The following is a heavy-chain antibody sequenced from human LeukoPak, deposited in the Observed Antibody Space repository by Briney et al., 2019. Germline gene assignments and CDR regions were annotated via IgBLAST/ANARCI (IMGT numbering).Heavy chain of an antibody. D-gene: IGHD2-15*01. CDR2: IYYSGST. CDR3: ARVGGGYCSGGSCYPYWYFDL. V-gene: IGHV4-59*01. Sequence: SETLCLTCTVSGGSISSYYWSWIRQPPGKGLEWIWYIYYSGSTNYNPSLKSRVTISVDDTKNTFSLQLSTVTAADTAVYYCARVGGGYCSGGSCYPYWYFDLWGRGTLVTVSS. CDR1: GGSISSYY. J-gene: IGHJ2*01.